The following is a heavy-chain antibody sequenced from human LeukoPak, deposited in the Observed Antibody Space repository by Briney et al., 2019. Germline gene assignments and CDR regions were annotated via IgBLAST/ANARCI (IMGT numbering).Heavy chain of an antibody. Sequence: PSETLSLTCTVSGGSISSSSYYWGWIRQPPGKGLEWIGTIYYSGSTYYNPSFKSRVTISVDTSQNQFSLRLSSVTAADTAVYYCARDVDIVATVWFDSWGQGTLVTVSS. CDR3: ARDVDIVATVWFDS. D-gene: IGHD5-12*01. CDR1: GGSISSSSYY. V-gene: IGHV4-39*02. J-gene: IGHJ5*01. CDR2: IYYSGST.